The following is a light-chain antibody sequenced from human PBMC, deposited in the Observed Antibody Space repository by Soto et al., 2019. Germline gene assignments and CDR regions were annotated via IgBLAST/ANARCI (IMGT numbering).Light chain of an antibody. CDR2: DAS. CDR1: QSVTTF. V-gene: IGKV3-11*01. Sequence: EIVLTQSPVTLSLSPGERATLSCRASQSVTTFLAWYQQKPGQAPSLLIYDASKRATGIPARFSGSGSGTYFTLTISTLEPEDFAVYYCQQRTNWPLTFGGGTKVEIK. CDR3: QQRTNWPLT. J-gene: IGKJ4*01.